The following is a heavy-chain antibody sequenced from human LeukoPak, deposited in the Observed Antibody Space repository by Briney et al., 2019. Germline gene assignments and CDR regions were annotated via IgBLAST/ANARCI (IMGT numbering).Heavy chain of an antibody. V-gene: IGHV3-11*01. CDR3: ARFLPRITPFDY. D-gene: IGHD3-10*01. CDR1: GFTFSDYY. Sequence: GGSLRLSCAASGFTFSDYYMSWIRQAPGKGLEWVSYISSSGSTIYYVDSVKGRFTISRDNAKNSLYLQMNSLRAEDTAVYYCARFLPRITPFDYWGQGTLVTVSS. CDR2: ISSSGSTI. J-gene: IGHJ4*02.